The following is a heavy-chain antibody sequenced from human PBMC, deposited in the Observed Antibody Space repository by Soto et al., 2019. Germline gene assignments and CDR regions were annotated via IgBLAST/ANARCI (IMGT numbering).Heavy chain of an antibody. CDR3: AREGGGGGRVVEWLLGYFDD. CDR1: GGSISSSSYY. V-gene: IGHV4-39*02. CDR2: IYYSGSP. D-gene: IGHD3-3*01. Sequence: SEPLSLTFTVSGGSISSSSYYWGWIRQPPGKGLEWIGYIYYSGSPYYNPSLKSRVTISVDTSKNQFSLKLSSVTAADTAVYYCAREGGGGGRVVEWLLGYFDDWGQGTLVTVS. J-gene: IGHJ4*02.